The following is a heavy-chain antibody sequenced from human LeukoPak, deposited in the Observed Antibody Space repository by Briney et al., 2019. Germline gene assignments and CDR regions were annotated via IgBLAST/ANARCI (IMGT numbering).Heavy chain of an antibody. CDR3: ARHMVRGVIVFDT. D-gene: IGHD3-10*01. J-gene: IGHJ5*02. V-gene: IGHV4-59*01. CDR2: IYYSGST. Sequence: PSETLSLPCTVSGGSINSYYWSWIRQPPGKGLEWIGYIYYSGSTNYNPSLKSRVTISVDTSKNQFSRKLSSVTAAATAVYYCARHMVRGVIVFDTWGQGTLVTVSS. CDR1: GGSINSYY.